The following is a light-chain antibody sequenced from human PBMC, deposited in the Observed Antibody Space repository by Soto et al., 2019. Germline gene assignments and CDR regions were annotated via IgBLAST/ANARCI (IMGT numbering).Light chain of an antibody. CDR1: QSISRY. CDR2: GAS. J-gene: IGKJ1*01. V-gene: IGKV3-20*01. Sequence: IVLTQSPVTLSLSPGERTTLSCRASQSISRYLAWYQQKPGQDPRLLIYGASSRATGTPDRFSGSGSGTDFTLTINRLEPEDFALYYCQQYGSSPPTFGQGTKVDIK. CDR3: QQYGSSPPT.